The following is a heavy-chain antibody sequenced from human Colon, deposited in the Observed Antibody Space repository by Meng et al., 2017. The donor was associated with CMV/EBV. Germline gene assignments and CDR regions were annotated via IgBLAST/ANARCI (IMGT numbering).Heavy chain of an antibody. Sequence: ASGFTFSTYGMHLVRQAPGQGLEWVALISYDGNKKYYADSVKGRFTISRDNSKNTLYLQMNSLTVEDTAVYYCAKEENQELYGDYPIWGQGTLVTVSS. D-gene: IGHD4-17*01. CDR1: GFTFSTYG. CDR3: AKEENQELYGDYPI. V-gene: IGHV3-30*18. J-gene: IGHJ4*02. CDR2: ISYDGNKK.